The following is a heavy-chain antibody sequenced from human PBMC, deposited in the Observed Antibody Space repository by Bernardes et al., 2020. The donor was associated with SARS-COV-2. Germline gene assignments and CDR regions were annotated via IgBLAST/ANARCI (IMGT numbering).Heavy chain of an antibody. CDR2: IKHDGST. CDR1: DGSLSGYY. Sequence: SETLSLTCAVYDGSLSGYYWSWIRQPPGEGLEWIGQIKHDGSTSNKPSLQSRVTISIDTSKNQFSLNLSSVTAADTAVYYCARHLGKSFDNWGQGTLVTVSS. J-gene: IGHJ4*02. CDR3: ARHLGKSFDN. D-gene: IGHD3-16*01. V-gene: IGHV4-34*01.